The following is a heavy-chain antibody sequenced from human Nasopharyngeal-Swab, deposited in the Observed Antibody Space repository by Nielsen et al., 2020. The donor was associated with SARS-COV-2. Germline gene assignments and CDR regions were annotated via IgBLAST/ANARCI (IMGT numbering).Heavy chain of an antibody. Sequence: GSLRLSCTVSGGSISSYYWSWIRQPPGKGLEWIGYIYYSGSTNYNPSLKSRVTISVDTSKNQFSLKLSSVTAADTAVYYCARHVGDIVVVPAAIGNWFDPWGQGTLVTVSS. CDR2: IYYSGST. V-gene: IGHV4-59*08. J-gene: IGHJ5*02. D-gene: IGHD2-2*02. CDR1: GGSISSYY. CDR3: ARHVGDIVVVPAAIGNWFDP.